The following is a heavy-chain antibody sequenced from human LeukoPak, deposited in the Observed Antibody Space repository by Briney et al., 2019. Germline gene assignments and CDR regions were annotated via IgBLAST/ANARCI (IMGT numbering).Heavy chain of an antibody. V-gene: IGHV4-39*01. CDR1: GGSISTSSYY. J-gene: IGHJ5*02. Sequence: SETLSLTCTVSGGSISTSSYYWGWVRQPPGKGLEWIGNIFYSGSTYYNPSLKSRVTISVNTSKKQFSLKLSSVTAADTAVYYCARGRPDGSGSDYKFDPWGQGTLVTVSS. CDR2: IFYSGST. CDR3: ARGRPDGSGSDYKFDP. D-gene: IGHD3-10*01.